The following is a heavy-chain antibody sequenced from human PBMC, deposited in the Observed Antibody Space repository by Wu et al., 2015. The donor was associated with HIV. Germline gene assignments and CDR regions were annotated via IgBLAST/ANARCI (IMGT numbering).Heavy chain of an antibody. D-gene: IGHD6-19*01. CDR3: ARGIAVTPMANWFDP. J-gene: IGHJ5*02. CDR1: GYTFTSYG. CDR2: ISADNINT. V-gene: IGHV1-18*01. Sequence: QVQLVQSGPEVKNPGASVKVSCKAFGYTFTSYGVSWVRQAPGQGLEWMGLISADNINTHYAQKLQGRVTLTTDTSTSTAYMELRSLRSDDTAVYYCARGIAVTPMANWFDPWGQGTLVTVSS.